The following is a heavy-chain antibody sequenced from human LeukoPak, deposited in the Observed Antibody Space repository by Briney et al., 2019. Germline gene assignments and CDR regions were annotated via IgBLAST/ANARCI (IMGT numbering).Heavy chain of an antibody. Sequence: ASVKVSCKASGYTFTGYYMHWVRQAPGQGLEWMGWINPNSGGTNYAQKFQGRVTMTRDTSISTAYMELSRLRSDDTAVYYCAQGYCSSTSCQMGWFDPWGQGTLVTVS. CDR1: GYTFTGYY. CDR3: AQGYCSSTSCQMGWFDP. D-gene: IGHD2-2*01. V-gene: IGHV1-2*02. J-gene: IGHJ5*02. CDR2: INPNSGGT.